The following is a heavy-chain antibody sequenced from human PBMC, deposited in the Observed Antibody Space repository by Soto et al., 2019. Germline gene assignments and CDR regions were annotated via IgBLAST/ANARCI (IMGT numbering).Heavy chain of an antibody. D-gene: IGHD3-22*01. Sequence: QSGGSLRLSCAASGFTFSSYWMSWVRQAPGKGLEWVANIKQDGSEKYYVDSVKGRFTISRDNAKNSLYLQMNSLRAEDTAVYYCAREAIGYYDSSGYSYPNWGQGTLVTVSS. CDR2: IKQDGSEK. CDR1: GFTFSSYW. V-gene: IGHV3-7*01. J-gene: IGHJ4*02. CDR3: AREAIGYYDSSGYSYPN.